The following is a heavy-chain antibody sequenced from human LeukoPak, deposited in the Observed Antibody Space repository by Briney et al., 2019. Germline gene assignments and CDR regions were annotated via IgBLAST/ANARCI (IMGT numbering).Heavy chain of an antibody. Sequence: ASVTVSCTVSGYTLNELSMHWVRQAPGKGLEWMGGLDPEDGETISAQKLQGRVTMTEDTSTDTAYMELSSLRSGDTAVYYCTAGMGAHAFDIWGQGTMVTVSS. CDR1: GYTLNELS. D-gene: IGHD1-26*01. V-gene: IGHV1-24*01. CDR2: LDPEDGET. J-gene: IGHJ3*02. CDR3: TAGMGAHAFDI.